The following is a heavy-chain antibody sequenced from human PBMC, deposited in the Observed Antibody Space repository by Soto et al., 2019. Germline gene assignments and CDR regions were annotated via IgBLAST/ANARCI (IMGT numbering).Heavy chain of an antibody. CDR3: ARGVPVRFLEWSYYYYYYMDV. V-gene: IGHV1-2*04. D-gene: IGHD3-3*01. CDR1: GYTFTGYY. J-gene: IGHJ6*03. CDR2: INPNSGGT. Sequence: ASVKVSCKASGYTFTGYYMHWVRQAPGQGLEWMGWINPNSGGTNYAQKFQGWVTMTRDTSISTAYMELSRLRSDDTAVYYCARGVPVRFLEWSYYYYYYMDVWGKGTTVT.